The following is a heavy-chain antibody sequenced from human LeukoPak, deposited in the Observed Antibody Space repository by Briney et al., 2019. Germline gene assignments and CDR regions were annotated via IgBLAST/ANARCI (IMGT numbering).Heavy chain of an antibody. J-gene: IGHJ4*02. CDR2: IYYSGST. V-gene: IGHV4-39*01. Sequence: SETLSLTCTVSGGSISSSTDYWGWIRQPPGKGLEWIGSIYYSGSTYYNPSLKSRVTISVDTSKNQFSLTLSAVTAADTAVYYCSRQDGTGHYFDYWGQGTLVTVSS. D-gene: IGHD3-10*01. CDR1: GGSISSSTDY. CDR3: SRQDGTGHYFDY.